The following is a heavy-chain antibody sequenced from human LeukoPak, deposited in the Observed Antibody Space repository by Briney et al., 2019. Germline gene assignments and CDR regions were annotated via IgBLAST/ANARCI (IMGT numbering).Heavy chain of an antibody. CDR3: ARGMTNPFDY. Sequence: GGSLRLSCAASGFTVSTNYMSWVRQAPGKGLEWVSVIYSGGSTYYADSVKGRFTISRRNSENTLYLQMNSLRAEDTAVYYCARGMTNPFDYWGQGTLVTVSS. J-gene: IGHJ4*02. V-gene: IGHV3-53*04. CDR2: IYSGGST. D-gene: IGHD4-11*01. CDR1: GFTVSTNY.